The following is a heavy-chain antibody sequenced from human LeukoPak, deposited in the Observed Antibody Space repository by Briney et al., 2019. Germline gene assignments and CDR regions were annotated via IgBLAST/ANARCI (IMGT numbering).Heavy chain of an antibody. J-gene: IGHJ4*02. CDR1: GFTFNTYA. CDR3: ARRAGDYSHPYDY. D-gene: IGHD3-22*01. V-gene: IGHV3-23*01. Sequence: GGSLRLSCAGSGFTFNTYAMSWVRQAPGKGLEWVSGITGTGGNTYYADSVKGRFTISRVNSKNTLYLQMNSLRAEDTAVYYCARRAGDYSHPYDYWGQGTLVTVSS. CDR2: ITGTGGNT.